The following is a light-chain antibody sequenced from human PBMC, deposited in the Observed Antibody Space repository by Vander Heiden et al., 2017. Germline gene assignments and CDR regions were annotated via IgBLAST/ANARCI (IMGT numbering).Light chain of an antibody. CDR2: DPN. CDR3: VIYMSSATGV. CDR1: CGSGFTNGF. V-gene: IGLV8-61*01. J-gene: IGLJ3*02. Sequence: QTVVTHEPLFSVCPGGNVTLPCGLSCGSGFTNGFPSWIQQTPGQAPRTLIYDPNQPSSVVPDLFSGDILGNEAVLTITGAQADDDSIYYCVIYMSSATGVFGGGTKLTVL.